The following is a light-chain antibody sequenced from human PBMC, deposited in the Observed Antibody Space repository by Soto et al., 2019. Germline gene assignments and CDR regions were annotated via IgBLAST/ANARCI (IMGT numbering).Light chain of an antibody. J-gene: IGKJ4*01. CDR2: AAS. CDR1: QSISSY. Sequence: DIQMTQYPSSLSASVGDRFTITCRASQSISSYLNWYQQKPGQAPKLLIYAASSLQSGVPSRFSGSGSGTDFTLTISSLQPEDFATYYCQQSYSTPLTFGGGTNVDIK. CDR3: QQSYSTPLT. V-gene: IGKV1-39*01.